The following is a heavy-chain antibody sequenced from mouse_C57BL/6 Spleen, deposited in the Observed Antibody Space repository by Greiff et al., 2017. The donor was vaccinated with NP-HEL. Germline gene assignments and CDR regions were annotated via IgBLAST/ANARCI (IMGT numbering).Heavy chain of an antibody. V-gene: IGHV5-17*01. CDR2: ISSGSSTI. D-gene: IGHD4-1*02. J-gene: IGHJ3*01. CDR3: SRPTGTGAWFAY. CDR1: GFTFSDYG. Sequence: EVQVVESGGGLVKPGGSLKLSCAASGFTFSDYGMHWVRQAPEKGLEWVAYISSGSSTIYYADTVKGRFTISRDNAKNTLVLQMTSRRSEDTAMYYGSRPTGTGAWFAYWGQGTLVTVSA.